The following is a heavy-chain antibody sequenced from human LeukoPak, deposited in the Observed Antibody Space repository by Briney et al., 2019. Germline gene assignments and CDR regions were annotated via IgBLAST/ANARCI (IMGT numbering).Heavy chain of an antibody. D-gene: IGHD3-3*01. Sequence: GGSLRLSCAASGFTFSSYAMSWVRQAPGKGLEWVSAISGSGGSTYYVDSVKGRFTISRDNSKNTLYLQMNSLRAEDTAVYYCAKGWLRFLEWLSPLDYWGQGTLVTVSS. CDR2: ISGSGGST. V-gene: IGHV3-23*01. CDR1: GFTFSSYA. CDR3: AKGWLRFLEWLSPLDY. J-gene: IGHJ4*02.